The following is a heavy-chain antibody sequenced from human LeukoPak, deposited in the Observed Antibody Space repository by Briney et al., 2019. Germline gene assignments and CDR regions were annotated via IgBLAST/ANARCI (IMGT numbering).Heavy chain of an antibody. Sequence: SETLSLTCTVSGGSISSSSYYWGWIRQPPGKGLEWIGSIYYRGSTYYNPSLKSRVTISVDTSKNQFSLKLSSVTAADTAVYYCARERLGGSGSYSKYYYYGMDVWGQGTTVTVSS. V-gene: IGHV4-39*07. J-gene: IGHJ6*02. CDR1: GGSISSSSYY. CDR2: IYYRGST. CDR3: ARERLGGSGSYSKYYYYGMDV. D-gene: IGHD3-10*01.